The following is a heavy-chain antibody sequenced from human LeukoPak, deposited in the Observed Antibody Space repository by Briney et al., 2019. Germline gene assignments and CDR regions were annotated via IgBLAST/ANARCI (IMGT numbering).Heavy chain of an antibody. J-gene: IGHJ5*02. V-gene: IGHV1-8*01. D-gene: IGHD1-1*01. CDR2: MNPDSGNT. CDR1: GYTFTSYD. Sequence: ASVKVSCKASGYTFTSYDINWVRQATGQGLEWMGWMNPDSGNTGYAQKFQGRVTMTRNTSITTAYMELSSLSSEDTAVYYCARGVNGLLSVRVPWGQGTLVTVSS. CDR3: ARGVNGLLSVRVP.